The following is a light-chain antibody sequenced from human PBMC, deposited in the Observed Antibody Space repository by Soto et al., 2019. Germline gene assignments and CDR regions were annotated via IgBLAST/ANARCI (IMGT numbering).Light chain of an antibody. J-gene: IGLJ1*01. CDR1: SSNIGGNS. V-gene: IGLV1-51*01. CDR3: GSWDSSLSAYV. CDR2: DDN. Sequence: SVLTHPPSVSAAPGQKVTISCSGSSSNIGGNSVSWYQQLPGTAPKLLIYDDNKRPSGIPDRFSGSKSGTSATLGITGFQTGDDADYYCGSWDSSLSAYVFGTGTKVTVL.